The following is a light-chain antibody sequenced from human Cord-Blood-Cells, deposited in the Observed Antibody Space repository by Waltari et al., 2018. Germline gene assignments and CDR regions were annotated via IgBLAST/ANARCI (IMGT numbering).Light chain of an antibody. CDR2: DAS. CDR3: QPYNSNSGT. J-gene: IGKJ1*01. Sequence: DIQMTQSPSTLSASVGDRVTITCRASQSISSWLAWYQQKPGKAPKLLIYDASSLESGVPTRVRRSGSGTEFTLTLSSLQPDDFATYYCQPYNSNSGTFGQGTKVEIK. V-gene: IGKV1-5*01. CDR1: QSISSW.